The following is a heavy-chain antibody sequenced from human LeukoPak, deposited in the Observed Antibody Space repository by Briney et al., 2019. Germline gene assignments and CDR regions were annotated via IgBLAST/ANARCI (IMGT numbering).Heavy chain of an antibody. Sequence: ASVKVSCKASGYTFTSYGISWVRQAPGQGLEWMGWISGNNGNTKYAQKVQGRVTMTTDTSTSTAFMELRSLTSDDTAVYWCARESNWAYYFDYWGQGTLVTVSS. CDR1: GYTFTSYG. CDR3: ARESNWAYYFDY. V-gene: IGHV1-18*04. J-gene: IGHJ4*02. CDR2: ISGNNGNT. D-gene: IGHD1-1*01.